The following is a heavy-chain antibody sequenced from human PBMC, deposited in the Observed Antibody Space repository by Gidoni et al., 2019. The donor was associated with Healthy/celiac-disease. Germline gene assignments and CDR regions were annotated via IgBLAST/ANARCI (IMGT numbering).Heavy chain of an antibody. D-gene: IGHD6-13*01. CDR3: AKDGSLGAAAGLDY. J-gene: IGHJ4*02. CDR2: IRWNSGSI. V-gene: IGHV3-9*01. CDR1: GFTFDDYA. Sequence: EVQLVESGGGLVQPGRSLRLSCAASGFTFDDYAMHCVRQAPGKGLGWVSGIRWNSGSIGYADSVKGRFTISRDNAKNSLYLQMNSLRAEDTALYYCAKDGSLGAAAGLDYWGQGTLVTVSS.